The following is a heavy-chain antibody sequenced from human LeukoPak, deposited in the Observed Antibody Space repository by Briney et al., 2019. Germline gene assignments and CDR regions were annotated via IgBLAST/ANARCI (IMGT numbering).Heavy chain of an antibody. CDR3: ARGHSTERTQYFFDF. V-gene: IGHV1-8*02. J-gene: IGHJ4*02. D-gene: IGHD4-17*01. Sequence: ASVKVSCKASGYTFTSHDINWVRQATGQGLEWMGWVNPNKDNTVSAQKFQGRVTMTWNTSISTVYMELSSLRSDDTAVYYCARGHSTERTQYFFDFWGQGTLVTVSS. CDR1: GYTFTSHD. CDR2: VNPNKDNT.